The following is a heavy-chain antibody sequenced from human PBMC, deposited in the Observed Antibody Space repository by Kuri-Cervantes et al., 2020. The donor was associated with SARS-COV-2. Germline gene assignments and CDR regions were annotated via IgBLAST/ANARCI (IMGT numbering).Heavy chain of an antibody. V-gene: IGHV4-39*01. CDR1: GGSISSSSYY. Sequence: GSLRLTCTVSGGSISSSSYYWGWIRQPPGKGLEWIGSIYYSGSTYYNPSLKSRVTISVDTSKNQFSLKLSSVTAADTAVYYCARQMMSSITIFGVVITRNWFDPWGQGTLVTVSS. D-gene: IGHD3-3*01. CDR3: ARQMMSSITIFGVVITRNWFDP. J-gene: IGHJ5*02. CDR2: IYYSGST.